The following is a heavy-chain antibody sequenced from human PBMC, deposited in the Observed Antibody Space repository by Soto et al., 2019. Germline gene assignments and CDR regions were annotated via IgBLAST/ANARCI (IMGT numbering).Heavy chain of an antibody. CDR1: GYTFTSYG. CDR2: ITTNNANT. D-gene: IGHD5-18*01. CDR3: ARTRGYSYGYADY. Sequence: ASVKVSCKAAGYTFTSYGISWVRQAPGQGLEWMGWITTNNANTNYAQNLQGRVTMSTDTSTSTAYMGLRSLRSDDTAVYYCARTRGYSYGYADYWRQGTLVTVSS. V-gene: IGHV1-18*01. J-gene: IGHJ4*02.